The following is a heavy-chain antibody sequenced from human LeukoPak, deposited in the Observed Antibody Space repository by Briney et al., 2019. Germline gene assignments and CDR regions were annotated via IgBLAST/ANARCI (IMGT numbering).Heavy chain of an antibody. Sequence: SETLSLTCTVSGGSISSYYWSWIRQPPGKGLERIGYIYYSGSTNYNPSLKSRVTISVDTSKNQFSLKLSSVTAADTAVYYCATSSGWYDYFDYWGQGTLVTVSS. D-gene: IGHD6-19*01. J-gene: IGHJ4*02. CDR3: ATSSGWYDYFDY. CDR2: IYYSGST. V-gene: IGHV4-59*01. CDR1: GGSISSYY.